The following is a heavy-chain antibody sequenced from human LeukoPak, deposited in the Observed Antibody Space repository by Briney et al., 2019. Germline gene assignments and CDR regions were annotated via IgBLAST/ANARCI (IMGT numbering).Heavy chain of an antibody. CDR2: IGYSGST. CDR1: GGSISSSSYY. V-gene: IGHV4-39*01. Sequence: SETLSLTCTVSGGSISSSSYYWGWIRQPPGKGLEGIGSIGYSGSTYYNPSLKSRVTISVDTSKNQFSLKLSSVTAAETAVYYCARLVAGALAYWGQGTLVTVSS. CDR3: ARLVAGALAY. J-gene: IGHJ4*02. D-gene: IGHD6-19*01.